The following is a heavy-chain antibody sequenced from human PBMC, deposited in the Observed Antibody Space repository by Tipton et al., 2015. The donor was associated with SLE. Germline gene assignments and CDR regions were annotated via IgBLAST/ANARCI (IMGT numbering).Heavy chain of an antibody. CDR2: IYYNGGA. V-gene: IGHV4-59*01. J-gene: IGHJ4*02. Sequence: TLSLTCTVSGGSISHYYWSWIRQPPGKGLEYIGNIYYNGGANYSPSLASRVTISLDTSRNEFSLMLASVTAADTALYYCGRWSSCGTDCYFLHYWGPGTLVTVSS. CDR1: GGSISHYY. D-gene: IGHD2-21*01. CDR3: GRWSSCGTDCYFLHY.